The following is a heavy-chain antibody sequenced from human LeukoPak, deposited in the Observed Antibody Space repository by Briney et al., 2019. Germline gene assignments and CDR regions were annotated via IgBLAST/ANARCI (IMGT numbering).Heavy chain of an antibody. CDR3: ARGRSSSREPVLLPY. V-gene: IGHV1-8*03. CDR2: MNPNSGNT. D-gene: IGHD2-2*01. J-gene: IGHJ4*02. Sequence: ASVKVSCKASGYTFTSYDINWVRQATGQGLEWMGWMNPNSGNTGNAQKFQGRVTITRNTSISTAYMELSSLRSEDTAVYYCARGRSSSREPVLLPYWGQGTLVTVSS. CDR1: GYTFTSYD.